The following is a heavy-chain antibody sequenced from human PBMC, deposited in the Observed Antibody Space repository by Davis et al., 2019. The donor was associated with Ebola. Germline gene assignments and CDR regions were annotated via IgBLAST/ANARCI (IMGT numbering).Heavy chain of an antibody. J-gene: IGHJ4*02. CDR1: GFTVSSNY. CDR2: IYSGGST. CDR3: ARDAKGSGYDF. Sequence: PGGSLRLSCAASGFTVSSNYMSWVRQAPGKGLEWVSVIYSGGSTYYADSVKGRFTISRDNSKNTLYLQMNSLRAEDTAVYYCARDAKGSGYDFWGQGTLVTVSS. D-gene: IGHD5-12*01. V-gene: IGHV3-53*01.